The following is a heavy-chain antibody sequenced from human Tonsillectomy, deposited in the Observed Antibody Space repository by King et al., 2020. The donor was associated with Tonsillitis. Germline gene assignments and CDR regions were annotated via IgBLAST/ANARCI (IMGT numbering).Heavy chain of an antibody. CDR1: GFTFSSYA. J-gene: IGHJ2*01. Sequence: VQLVESGGGLVQPGGSLRLSCSASGFTFSSYAMSWVRQAPGKGLEWVSAISGSGGSTYYADSVKGRFTISSDNSKNTLYLQMNSLRAEDTAVYYCAKDRDFGEYFDLWGRGTLVTVSS. CDR3: AKDRDFGEYFDL. CDR2: ISGSGGST. V-gene: IGHV3-23*04. D-gene: IGHD3-3*01.